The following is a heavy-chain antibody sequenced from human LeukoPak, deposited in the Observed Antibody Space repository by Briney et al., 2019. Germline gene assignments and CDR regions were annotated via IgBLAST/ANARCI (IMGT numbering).Heavy chain of an antibody. CDR1: GGSISSYY. V-gene: IGHV4-59*01. Sequence: SETLSLTCPVSGGSISSYYWSWIRQPPGKGPAWIGYIYYSGSTNYNPSLKSRVTISVDTSKNQFSLKLSSVTAADTAVYYCARVIWFGGSEGFDPWGQGTLVTVSS. J-gene: IGHJ5*02. D-gene: IGHD3-10*01. CDR3: ARVIWFGGSEGFDP. CDR2: IYYSGST.